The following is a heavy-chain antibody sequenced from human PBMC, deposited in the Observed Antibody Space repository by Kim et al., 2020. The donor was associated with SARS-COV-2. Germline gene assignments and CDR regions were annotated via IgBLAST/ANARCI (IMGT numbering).Heavy chain of an antibody. Sequence: SETLSLTCTVSGGSVSSGSYYWSWIRQPPGKGLEWIGYIYYSGSTNYNPSLKSRVTISVDTSKNQFSLKLSSVTAADTAVYYCASAQTKGRLYEYYDFWSGYPLAWFDPWGQGTLVTVSS. D-gene: IGHD3-3*01. J-gene: IGHJ5*02. CDR2: IYYSGST. CDR1: GGSVSSGSYY. V-gene: IGHV4-61*01. CDR3: ASAQTKGRLYEYYDFWSGYPLAWFDP.